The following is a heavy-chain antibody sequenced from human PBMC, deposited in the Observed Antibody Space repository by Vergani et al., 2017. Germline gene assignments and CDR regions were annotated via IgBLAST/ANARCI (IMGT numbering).Heavy chain of an antibody. J-gene: IGHJ5*02. V-gene: IGHV1-18*04. CDR1: GYTFTSYY. D-gene: IGHD4-11*01. CDR2: ISTYNGNT. CDR3: ARDRRDYSCWFDP. Sequence: QVQLVQSGAEVKKPGASVKVSCKASGYTFTSYYMHWVRQAPGQGLEWMGWISTYNGNTNYAQKLQGRVTMTTDTSTSTAYVELRSLRSDDTAVYYCARDRRDYSCWFDPWGQGTLVTVSS.